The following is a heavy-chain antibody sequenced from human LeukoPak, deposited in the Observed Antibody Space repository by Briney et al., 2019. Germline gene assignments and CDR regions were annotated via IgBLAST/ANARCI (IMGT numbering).Heavy chain of an antibody. CDR2: IIPIFGTA. V-gene: IGHV1-69*13. CDR1: GYTFTSYA. D-gene: IGHD2-21*02. CDR3: ARVRVRGDYWFDP. J-gene: IGHJ5*02. Sequence: VASVKVSCKASGYTFTSYAISWVRQAPGQGLEWMGGIIPIFGTANYAQKFQGRVTITADESTSTAYMELSSLRSEDTAVYYCARVRVRGDYWFDPWGQGTLVTVSS.